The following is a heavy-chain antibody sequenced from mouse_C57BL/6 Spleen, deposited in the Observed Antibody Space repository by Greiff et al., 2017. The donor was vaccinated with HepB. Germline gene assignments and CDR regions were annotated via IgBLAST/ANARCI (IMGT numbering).Heavy chain of an antibody. Sequence: QVQLKQSGAELVKPGASVKMSCKASGYTFTSYWITWVKQRPGQGLEWIGDIYPGSGSTNYNEKFKSKATLTVDTSSSTAYMQLSSLTSEDSAVYYCARYRLPFAMDYWGQGTSVTVSS. CDR3: ARYRLPFAMDY. CDR2: IYPGSGST. V-gene: IGHV1-55*01. D-gene: IGHD3-2*02. CDR1: GYTFTSYW. J-gene: IGHJ4*01.